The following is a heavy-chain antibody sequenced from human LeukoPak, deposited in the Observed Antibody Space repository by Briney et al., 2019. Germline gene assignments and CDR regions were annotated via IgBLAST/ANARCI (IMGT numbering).Heavy chain of an antibody. CDR3: ARRDYYYDSSGYYPFDY. V-gene: IGHV5-51*01. CDR2: IYPGDPDT. J-gene: IGHJ4*02. CDR1: GYSFTSYW. D-gene: IGHD3-22*01. Sequence: GEALKISWKGSGYSFTSYWIGWVRQMPGKGLEWRGSIYPGDPDTRYSPSFQGQVTISADKSISTAYLQWSSLKASDTAMYYCARRDYYYDSSGYYPFDYWGQGTLVTVSS.